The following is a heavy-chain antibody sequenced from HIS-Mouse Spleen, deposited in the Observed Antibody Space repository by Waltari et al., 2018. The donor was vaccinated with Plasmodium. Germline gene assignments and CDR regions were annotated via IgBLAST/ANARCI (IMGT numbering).Heavy chain of an antibody. V-gene: IGHV2-70*15. CDR3: ARHKKRGQLVRGYFDY. J-gene: IGHJ4*02. CDR2: IDWNDVK. Sequence: QVTLRESGPALVKPTQTLTLTCTFSGFSLSTSGMFVSWIRQPPGKALEWLARIDWNDVKYYSTSLKTRLTISKDTSKNQVVLTMTNMDPVDTATYYCARHKKRGQLVRGYFDYWGQGTLVTVSS. D-gene: IGHD6-6*01. CDR1: GFSLSTSGMF.